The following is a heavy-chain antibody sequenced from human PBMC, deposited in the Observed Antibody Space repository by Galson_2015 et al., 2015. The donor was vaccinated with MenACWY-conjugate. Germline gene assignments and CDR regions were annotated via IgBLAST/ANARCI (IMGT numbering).Heavy chain of an antibody. CDR1: GFTFSTYG. CDR3: AKASAKELRGYFHH. Sequence: SLRLSCAASGFTFSTYGMHWVRQAPGKGLEWVAFIRYDGSNKYYADSVKGRFTISRDNSKNTLYLQMNSLRAEDTAVYYCAKASAKELRGYFHHWGQGTLVTVSS. J-gene: IGHJ1*01. V-gene: IGHV3-30*02. D-gene: IGHD3-16*01. CDR2: IRYDGSNK.